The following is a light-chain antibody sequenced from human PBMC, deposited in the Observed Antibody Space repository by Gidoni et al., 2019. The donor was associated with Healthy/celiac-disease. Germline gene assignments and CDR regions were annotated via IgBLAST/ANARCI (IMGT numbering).Light chain of an antibody. Sequence: DIVMTQSPDSLAVSLGERATINCKSSQSVLYSSNHKNYLAWYQKKPGQPPKLLIYWESTRESGVPDRFSGSGSGTDFTLTISSLQAEDVAVYYCQQYYSTPFTFGPGTKVDIK. CDR2: WES. CDR1: QSVLYSSNHKNY. V-gene: IGKV4-1*01. J-gene: IGKJ3*01. CDR3: QQYYSTPFT.